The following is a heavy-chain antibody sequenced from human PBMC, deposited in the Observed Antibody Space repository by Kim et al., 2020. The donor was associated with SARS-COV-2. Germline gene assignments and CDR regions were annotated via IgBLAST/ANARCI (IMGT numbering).Heavy chain of an antibody. V-gene: IGHV4-4*02. Sequence: SETLSLTCAVSGGSISSSNWWSWVRQPPGKGLEWIGEIYHSGSTNYNPSLKSRVTISVDKSKNQFSLKLSSVTAADTAVYYCASFLAPVDTAIVYAFVIWGQGIIVTVSS. CDR3: ASFLAPVDTAIVYAFVI. CDR2: IYHSGST. D-gene: IGHD5-18*01. CDR1: GGSISSSNW. J-gene: IGHJ3*02.